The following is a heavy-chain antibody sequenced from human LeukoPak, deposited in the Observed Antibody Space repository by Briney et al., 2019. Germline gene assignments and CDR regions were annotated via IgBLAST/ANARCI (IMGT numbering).Heavy chain of an antibody. D-gene: IGHD6-19*01. V-gene: IGHV3-7*01. CDR1: GFTFSSYW. CDR2: IKQDGSEK. Sequence: PGGSLRLSCAASGFTFSSYWMSWVRQAPGKGLEWVANIKQDGSEKYYVDSVKGRFTISRDNAKNSLYLQMNSLRAEDTAVYYCAKYGQGGWYPLFDYWGQGTLVTVSS. J-gene: IGHJ4*02. CDR3: AKYGQGGWYPLFDY.